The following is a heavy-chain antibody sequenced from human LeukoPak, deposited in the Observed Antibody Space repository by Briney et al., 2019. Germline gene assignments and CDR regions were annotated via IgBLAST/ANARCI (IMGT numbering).Heavy chain of an antibody. CDR2: INPNSGGT. Sequence: ASVKVSCKASGYTFSDYYLHWVRQAPGQGLEWVGWINPNSGGTNFAQKFRGRVTMTRDTSITTAYMELTRLKSDDTAVYYCARGGVRTSASSLGYWGQGTLVTVSS. D-gene: IGHD1/OR15-1a*01. CDR1: GYTFSDYY. V-gene: IGHV1-2*02. J-gene: IGHJ4*01. CDR3: ARGGVRTSASSLGY.